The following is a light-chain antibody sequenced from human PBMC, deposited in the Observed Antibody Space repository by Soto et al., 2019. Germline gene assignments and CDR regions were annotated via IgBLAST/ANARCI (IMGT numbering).Light chain of an antibody. CDR1: QSLTNY. CDR3: QQSYSTPFT. J-gene: IGKJ3*01. Sequence: DIQMTQSPSSLSASVGDRVTITCRASQSLTNYLNWYQQKPGKAPNLLIYAASGLQRGVPSRFSGSGSGTDFTLTISSLQPEDFATYYCQQSYSTPFTFGPGTKVDIK. V-gene: IGKV1-39*01. CDR2: AAS.